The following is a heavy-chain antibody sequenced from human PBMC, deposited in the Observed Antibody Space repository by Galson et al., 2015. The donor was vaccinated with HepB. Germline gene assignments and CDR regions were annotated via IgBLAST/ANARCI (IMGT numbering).Heavy chain of an antibody. D-gene: IGHD3-22*01. CDR2: ISGSGGST. V-gene: IGHV3-23*01. J-gene: IGHJ3*02. Sequence: SLRLSCAASGFTFSSYAMSWVRQAPGKGLEWVSAISGSGGSTYYADSVKGRFTISRDNSKNTLYLQMNSLRAEDTAVYYCAKVEIIVEQVVITGFEAFDIWGQGTMVTVSS. CDR3: AKVEIIVEQVVITGFEAFDI. CDR1: GFTFSSYA.